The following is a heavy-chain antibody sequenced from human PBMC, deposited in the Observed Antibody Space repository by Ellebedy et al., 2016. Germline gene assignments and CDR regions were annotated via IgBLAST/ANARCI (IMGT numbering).Heavy chain of an antibody. CDR3: ATYGDYGRNYHYYDMDV. D-gene: IGHD4-17*01. J-gene: IGHJ6*02. V-gene: IGHV3-23*01. CDR2: ISGRGDET. CDR1: GFTFSTYA. Sequence: GESLKISCAASGFTFSTYAMSWVRQAPGKGLEWVSTISGRGDETFYADSVKGRLTISRDNSKNTLYLQMNNLRAEDTALYFCATYGDYGRNYHYYDMDVWGQGTTVAVSS.